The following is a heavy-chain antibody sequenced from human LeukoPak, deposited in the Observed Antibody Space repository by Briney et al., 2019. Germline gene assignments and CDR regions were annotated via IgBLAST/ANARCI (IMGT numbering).Heavy chain of an antibody. V-gene: IGHV4-34*01. Sequence: SETLSLTCAVYGGSFSGYYWSWIRQPPGKGLEWIGEINHSGSTNYNPSLKSRVTISVDTSKNQFSLKLSSVTAADTAVYYCATDRGWYHFDYWGQGTLVTVSS. D-gene: IGHD6-19*01. CDR2: INHSGST. J-gene: IGHJ4*02. CDR1: GGSFSGYY. CDR3: ATDRGWYHFDY.